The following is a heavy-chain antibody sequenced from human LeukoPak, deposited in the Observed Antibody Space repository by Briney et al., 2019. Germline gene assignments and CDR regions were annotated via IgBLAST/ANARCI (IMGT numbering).Heavy chain of an antibody. V-gene: IGHV4-31*03. Sequence: SETLSLTCTVSGGSISSGGYYWSWIRQHPGKGLEWVGYIYYSGSTYYNPSLKSRVTISVDTSKNQFSLKLSSVTAADTAVYYCARGGSSWYSAFPFDYWGQGTLVTVSS. CDR3: ARGGSSWYSAFPFDY. D-gene: IGHD6-13*01. J-gene: IGHJ4*02. CDR1: GGSISSGGYY. CDR2: IYYSGST.